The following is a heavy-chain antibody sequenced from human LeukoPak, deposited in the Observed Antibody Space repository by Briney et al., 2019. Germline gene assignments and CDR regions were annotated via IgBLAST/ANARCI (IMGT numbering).Heavy chain of an antibody. CDR2: ISNTGSYT. Sequence: GGSLRLSCAVSGFSFADEYMSWIRQAPGQGLEWVSYISNTGSYTNYADSVEGRFTISRDDTENSLYLQMNSLRAEDTAVYYCARSRGAGPGAYFDYWGQGTLVAVTS. V-gene: IGHV3-11*03. CDR3: ARSRGAGPGAYFDY. J-gene: IGHJ4*02. D-gene: IGHD6-19*01. CDR1: GFSFADEY.